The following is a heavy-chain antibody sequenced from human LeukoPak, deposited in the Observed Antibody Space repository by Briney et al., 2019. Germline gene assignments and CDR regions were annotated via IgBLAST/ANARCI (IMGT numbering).Heavy chain of an antibody. V-gene: IGHV3-33*01. J-gene: IGHJ4*02. CDR1: GFTFSSYG. D-gene: IGHD5-18*01. CDR3: TRDGRDPAIPDFDC. CDR2: ILYDGSNK. Sequence: GRSLRLSCAASGFTFSSYGMHWVRQAPGKGLEWVAFILYDGSNKYYADSVKGRFTISRDNSKNTVYLQMNSLRAEDTAVYHCTRDGRDPAIPDFDCWGQGTLVTVSS.